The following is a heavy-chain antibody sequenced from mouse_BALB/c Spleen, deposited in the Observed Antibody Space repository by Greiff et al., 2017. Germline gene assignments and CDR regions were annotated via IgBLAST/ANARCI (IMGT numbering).Heavy chain of an antibody. V-gene: IGHV2-2*02. CDR2: IWSGGST. Sequence: VQLHQSGPGLVQPSQSLSITCTVSGFSLTSYGVHWVRQSPGKGLEWLGVIWSGGSTDYNAAFISRLSISKDNSKSQVFFKMNSLQANDTAIYYCARAYYGSNGWYFDVWGAGTTVTVSS. D-gene: IGHD1-1*01. J-gene: IGHJ1*01. CDR3: ARAYYGSNGWYFDV. CDR1: GFSLTSYG.